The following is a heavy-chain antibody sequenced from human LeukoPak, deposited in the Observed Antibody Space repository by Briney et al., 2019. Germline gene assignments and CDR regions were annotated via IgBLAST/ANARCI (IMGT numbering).Heavy chain of an antibody. V-gene: IGHV3-33*06. J-gene: IGHJ3*02. Sequence: GGSLRLSCAASGFTFSSYGMHWVRQAPGKGLEWVAVIWSNGNNRYYADSVKGRFTFSRDNSKNTLSLQMNSLRAEDTAVYYCSKERGSFDGFDNWGQGTMVTVSS. CDR3: SKERGSFDGFDN. CDR1: GFTFSSYG. CDR2: IWSNGNNR.